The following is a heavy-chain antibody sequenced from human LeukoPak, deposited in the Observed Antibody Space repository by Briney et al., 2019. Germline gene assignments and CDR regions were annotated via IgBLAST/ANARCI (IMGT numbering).Heavy chain of an antibody. CDR3: ARARTIFGVVIIPDYFNY. CDR1: GGSFSGYY. CDR2: INHSGST. V-gene: IGHV4-34*01. D-gene: IGHD3-3*01. Sequence: SETLSLTCAVYGGSFSGYYWSWIRQPPGKGLEWIGEINHSGSTNYNPSLKSRVTISVDTSKNQFSLKLSSVTAADTAVYYCARARTIFGVVIIPDYFNYWGQGTLVTVSS. J-gene: IGHJ4*02.